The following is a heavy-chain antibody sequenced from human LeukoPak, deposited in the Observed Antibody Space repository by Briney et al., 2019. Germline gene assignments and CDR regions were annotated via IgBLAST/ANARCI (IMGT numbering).Heavy chain of an antibody. CDR2: INPNSGGT. V-gene: IGHV1-2*04. CDR3: ARGGRTMIVVVSHAFDI. CDR1: GYTFTGYY. D-gene: IGHD3-22*01. Sequence: ASVKVSCKASGYTFTGYYMHWVRRAPGQGLEWMGWINPNSGGTNYAQKFQGWVTMTRDTSISTAYMELSRLRSDDTAVYYCARGGRTMIVVVSHAFDIWGQGTMVTVSS. J-gene: IGHJ3*02.